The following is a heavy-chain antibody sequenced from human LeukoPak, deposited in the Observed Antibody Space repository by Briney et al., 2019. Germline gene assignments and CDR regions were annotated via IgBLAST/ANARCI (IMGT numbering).Heavy chain of an antibody. CDR3: ARDLNWETY. CDR1: GFTFSSYW. D-gene: IGHD7-27*01. Sequence: QSGGSLRLSCVASGFTFSSYWMTWVRQAPGKGLEWVANIKTDGSQIYYVDSVRGRFTISRDNAKNSLYLQMDSLRVEDTAVYYCARDLNWETYWGQGTLVSVSS. V-gene: IGHV3-7*01. CDR2: IKTDGSQI. J-gene: IGHJ4*02.